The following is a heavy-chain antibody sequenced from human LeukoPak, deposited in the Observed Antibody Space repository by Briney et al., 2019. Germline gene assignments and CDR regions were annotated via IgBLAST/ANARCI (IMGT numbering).Heavy chain of an antibody. CDR1: GYTFTSYY. J-gene: IGHJ2*01. V-gene: IGHV1-46*01. CDR3: ARTGGSYPDLLWYFDL. CDR2: INPSGGST. D-gene: IGHD1-26*01. Sequence: ASVTVSCKASGYTFTSYYMHWVRQAPGQGLEWMGIINPSGGSTSYAQKFQGRVTMTRDTSTSAVYMELSSLRSEDTAVYYCARTGGSYPDLLWYFDLWGRGTLVTVSS.